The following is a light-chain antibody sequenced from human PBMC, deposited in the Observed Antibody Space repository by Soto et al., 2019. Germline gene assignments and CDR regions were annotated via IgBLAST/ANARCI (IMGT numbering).Light chain of an antibody. CDR1: QSLVHSNGYNY. V-gene: IGKV2-28*01. CDR2: LGS. J-gene: IGKJ2*01. CDR3: MQALQTPQYT. Sequence: DIVMTQSPLSLPVTPGEPASISCRSSQSLVHSNGYNYLDWYLQKPGQSPQLLIYLGSNRASGVPDRFSGSGSGTDFTLKISRVEAEDVGVYYCMQALQTPQYTFGQGTKLEIK.